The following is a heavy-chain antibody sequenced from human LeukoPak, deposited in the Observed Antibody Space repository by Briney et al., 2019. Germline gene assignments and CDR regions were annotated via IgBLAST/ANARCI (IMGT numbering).Heavy chain of an antibody. V-gene: IGHV1-69*13. J-gene: IGHJ6*03. D-gene: IGHD1-20*01. CDR3: ARAGLITGTRDYYYYMDV. Sequence: SVKVSCKASGGTFSSYAISWVRQAPGQGLEWMGGIIPIFGTANYAQKFQGRVTITADESTSTAYMELSGLRSEDTAVYYCARAGLITGTRDYYYYMDVWGKGTTVTVSS. CDR1: GGTFSSYA. CDR2: IIPIFGTA.